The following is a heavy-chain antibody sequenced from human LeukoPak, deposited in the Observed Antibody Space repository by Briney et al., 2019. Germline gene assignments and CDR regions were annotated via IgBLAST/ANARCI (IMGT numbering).Heavy chain of an antibody. V-gene: IGHV4-34*01. CDR3: ARHLYYDILTGYSN. CDR1: GGSFSGYY. CDR2: INHSGST. Sequence: SETLSLTCAVYGGSFSGYYWSWIRQPPGKGLEWIGGINHSGSTNYNPSLKSRVTISVDTSKNQFSLKLSSVTAADTAVYYCARHLYYDILTGYSNWGQGTLVTVSS. J-gene: IGHJ4*02. D-gene: IGHD3-9*01.